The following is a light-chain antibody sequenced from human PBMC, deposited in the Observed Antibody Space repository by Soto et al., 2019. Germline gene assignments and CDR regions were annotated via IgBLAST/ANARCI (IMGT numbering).Light chain of an antibody. CDR2: GAS. V-gene: IGKV3-15*01. J-gene: IGKJ2*01. Sequence: EIVMTQSPATLSVSPGERATLSCRASESVRSKLAWYQQKLGQAPRLLIYGASTRATGIPARFSGSGSGTEFTLNISSLQSEDFAVYYCQQYDNWPAMYTFGRGTKLEIK. CDR3: QQYDNWPAMYT. CDR1: ESVRSK.